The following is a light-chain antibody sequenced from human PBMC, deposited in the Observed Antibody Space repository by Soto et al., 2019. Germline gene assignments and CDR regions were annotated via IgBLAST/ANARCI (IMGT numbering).Light chain of an antibody. Sequence: QSALTQAASVSGAPGQRVTIPCIGSSSNIGAGYDVHWYQQVPGTAPKLLIYDNINRPSGVPDRFSGSKSGTSASLAITGLQAEDEADYYCQSYDSSLRVVFGGGTKVTVL. CDR1: SSNIGAGYD. J-gene: IGLJ2*01. CDR2: DNI. V-gene: IGLV1-40*01. CDR3: QSYDSSLRVV.